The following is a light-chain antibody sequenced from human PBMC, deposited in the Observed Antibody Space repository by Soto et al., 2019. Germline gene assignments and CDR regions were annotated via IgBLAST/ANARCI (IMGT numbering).Light chain of an antibody. J-gene: IGKJ1*01. CDR3: QHSYGTPWT. CDR2: AAS. CDR1: QSISNY. Sequence: DIQMTQSPSSLSASVGDRVSITCRASQSISNYLNWYQQKPGEAPKVLIYAASSLQSGVPPRSSGSGSGTDFTLTISTLQPEDFATYYCQHSYGTPWTFCQGTKVDIK. V-gene: IGKV1-39*01.